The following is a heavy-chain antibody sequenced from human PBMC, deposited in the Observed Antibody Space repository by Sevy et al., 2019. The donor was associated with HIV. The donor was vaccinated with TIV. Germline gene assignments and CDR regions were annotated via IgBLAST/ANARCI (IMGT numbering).Heavy chain of an antibody. CDR3: ARVTGTTKDLTSGMDV. Sequence: GGSLRLSCAASGFTFSSYGMHWVRQAPGKGLEWVVVIWYDGSNKYYADSVKGRFTISRDNSKNTLYLQMNSLRAEDTAVYYCARVTGTTKDLTSGMDVWGQGTTVTVSS. CDR1: GFTFSSYG. D-gene: IGHD1-7*01. CDR2: IWYDGSNK. V-gene: IGHV3-33*01. J-gene: IGHJ6*02.